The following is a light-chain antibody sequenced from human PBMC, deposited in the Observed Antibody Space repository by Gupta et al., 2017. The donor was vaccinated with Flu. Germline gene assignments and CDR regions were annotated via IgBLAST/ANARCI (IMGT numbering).Light chain of an antibody. V-gene: IGLV4-69*01. Sequence: QLVLTQSPSASASLGASVKLTCTLSSGHSSSAIAWHQQQPEKGPRYLMKLNSDGSHSKGDGIPDRFSGSSSGAERYLTISSLQSEDEADYYCQTWGTGIVGTGTKVTVL. CDR1: SGHSSSA. CDR3: QTWGTGI. J-gene: IGLJ1*01. CDR2: LNSDGSH.